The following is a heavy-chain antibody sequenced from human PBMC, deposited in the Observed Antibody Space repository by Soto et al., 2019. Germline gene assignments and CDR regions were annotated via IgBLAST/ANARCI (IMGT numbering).Heavy chain of an antibody. CDR3: ARNYYGSGSYYNVTGFSPPPPEYYFDY. J-gene: IGHJ4*02. V-gene: IGHV3-33*01. Sequence: GGSLRLSCAASGFTFSSYGMHWVRQAPGKGLEWVAVIWYDGSNKYYADSVKGRFTISRDNSKNTLYLQMNSLRAEDTAVYYCARNYYGSGSYYNVTGFSPPPPEYYFDYWGQGTLVTVSS. CDR2: IWYDGSNK. D-gene: IGHD3-10*01. CDR1: GFTFSSYG.